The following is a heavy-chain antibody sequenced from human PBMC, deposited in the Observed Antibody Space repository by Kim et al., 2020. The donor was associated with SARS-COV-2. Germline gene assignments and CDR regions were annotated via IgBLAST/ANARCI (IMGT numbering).Heavy chain of an antibody. J-gene: IGHJ4*02. CDR3: ARGPNYSPFDY. D-gene: IGHD4-4*01. Sequence: IYYADSVGGRFTTTGDNEQNSLYLQMNRLRAEDTAVYYCARGPNYSPFDYWGQGTLVTVSS. CDR2: I. V-gene: IGHV3-48*03.